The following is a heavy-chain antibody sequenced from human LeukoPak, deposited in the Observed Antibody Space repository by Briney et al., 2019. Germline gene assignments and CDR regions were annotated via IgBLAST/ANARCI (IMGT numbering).Heavy chain of an antibody. Sequence: SETLSLTCTVSGGSISSGDYYWSWIRQPPGKGLEWIGYIYYSGSTNYNPSLKSRVTISVDTSKNQFSLKLSSVTAADTAVYYCARGGRSYYFGYWGQGTLVTVSS. CDR3: ARGGRSYYFGY. D-gene: IGHD1-26*01. V-gene: IGHV4-61*08. J-gene: IGHJ4*02. CDR1: GGSISSGDYY. CDR2: IYYSGST.